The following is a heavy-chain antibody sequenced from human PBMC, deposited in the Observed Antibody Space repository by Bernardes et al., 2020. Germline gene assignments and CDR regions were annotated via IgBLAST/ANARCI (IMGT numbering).Heavy chain of an antibody. J-gene: IGHJ4*02. CDR1: GFTFRSYA. V-gene: IGHV3-23*01. Sequence: GGSLRLSWAASGFTFRSYAMSWVRKATGKGLEWDSSITGTGCNTYYADSVKGRFTISRDNSKSTLYLQMNSLRADDTAVFYCAIFKRELRGLDYWVQGTLVTVSS. CDR2: ITGTGCNT. CDR3: AIFKRELRGLDY. D-gene: IGHD3-10*01.